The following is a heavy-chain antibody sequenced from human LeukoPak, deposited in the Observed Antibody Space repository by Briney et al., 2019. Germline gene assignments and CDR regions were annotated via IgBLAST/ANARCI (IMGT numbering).Heavy chain of an antibody. CDR3: ARSLAVAGTVEAFDI. Sequence: SETLSLTCTVSGGSISSGSYYWSWIRQPAGKGLEWIGRIYTSGSTNYNPSLKSRVTISVDTSKNQFSLKLSSVTAADTAVYHCARSLAVAGTVEAFDIWGQGTMVTVSS. CDR1: GGSISSGSYY. D-gene: IGHD6-19*01. J-gene: IGHJ3*02. CDR2: IYTSGST. V-gene: IGHV4-61*02.